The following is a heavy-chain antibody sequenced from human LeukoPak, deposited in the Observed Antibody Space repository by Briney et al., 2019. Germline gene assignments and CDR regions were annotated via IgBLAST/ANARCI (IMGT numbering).Heavy chain of an antibody. CDR1: GFTFNSYS. D-gene: IGHD2-2*01. CDR2: IRYDGSNK. J-gene: IGHJ6*03. CDR3: AKGSSEYCSSTSCYVTPYYYYYMDV. V-gene: IGHV3-30*02. Sequence: GGSLRLSCAASGFTFNSYSMNWVRQAPGKGLEWVAFIRYDGSNKYYADSVKGRFTISRDNSKNTLYLQMNSLRAEDTAVYYCAKGSSEYCSSTSCYVTPYYYYYMDVWGKGTTVTISS.